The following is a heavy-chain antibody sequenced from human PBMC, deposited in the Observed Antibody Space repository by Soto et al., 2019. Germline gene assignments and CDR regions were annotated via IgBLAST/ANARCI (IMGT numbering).Heavy chain of an antibody. J-gene: IGHJ6*02. V-gene: IGHV3-30*18. Sequence: GGSLRLSCACSRVTFSSYGMNWVRQAPGKGLEWMAVISYEGSNKYYADTGKGRFTILRDKSKNTLYLQMNSLIAEDTAVYYCAKDLRRGYSFSYGMDVWGQGTTVTVSS. CDR1: RVTFSSYG. CDR2: ISYEGSNK. CDR3: AKDLRRGYSFSYGMDV. D-gene: IGHD5-18*01.